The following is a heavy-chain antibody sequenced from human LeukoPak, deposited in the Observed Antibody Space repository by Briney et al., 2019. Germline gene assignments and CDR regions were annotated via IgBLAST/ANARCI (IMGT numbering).Heavy chain of an antibody. CDR2: IRYDESNK. J-gene: IGHJ3*02. Sequence: PGGSLGLSCAASGFTFSSYGMHWVRQAPGKGLEWVAFIRYDESNKYYADSVKGRFTISRDNSKNTLYLQMNSLRAEDTAVYYCAREGITMIVVVIHGAFDIWGQGTMVTVSS. V-gene: IGHV3-30*02. CDR3: AREGITMIVVVIHGAFDI. D-gene: IGHD3-22*01. CDR1: GFTFSSYG.